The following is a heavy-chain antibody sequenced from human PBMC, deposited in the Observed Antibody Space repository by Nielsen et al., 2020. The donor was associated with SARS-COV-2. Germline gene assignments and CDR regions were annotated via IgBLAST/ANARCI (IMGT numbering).Heavy chain of an antibody. D-gene: IGHD6-19*01. CDR3: ARDPSGGVAGSFDY. CDR1: GFSFMTYN. J-gene: IGHJ4*02. Sequence: GESLKISCTASGFSFMTYNMHWVRRAPGKGLEWVAVISSDGGNENYADSVRGRFTISRDNSKSTLYLQLNSLRTEDTAVYYCARDPSGGVAGSFDYWGQGTLVTVSS. V-gene: IGHV3-30*04. CDR2: ISSDGGNE.